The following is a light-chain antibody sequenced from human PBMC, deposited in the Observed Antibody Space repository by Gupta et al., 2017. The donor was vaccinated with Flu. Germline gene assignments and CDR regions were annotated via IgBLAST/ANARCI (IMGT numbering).Light chain of an antibody. V-gene: IGLV4-69*01. J-gene: IGLJ2*01. CDR3: QTWGAGVGI. Sequence: QLVLTQSPSASASLGASVKLTCTLRTGRSSFATAWHHQQPGKGPRFLMKLNNDGSHTKGDGIPDRFSGSSSATEHYLTISSLQSEDEADYYCQTWGAGVGIFGGGTKLTVL. CDR2: LNNDGSH. CDR1: TGRSSFA.